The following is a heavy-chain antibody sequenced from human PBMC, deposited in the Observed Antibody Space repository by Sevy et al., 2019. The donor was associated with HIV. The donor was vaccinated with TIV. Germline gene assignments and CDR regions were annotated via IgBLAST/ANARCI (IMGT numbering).Heavy chain of an antibody. CDR2: ISGSGGSA. CDR1: GFPFSSYA. Sequence: GGSLRLSCAASGFPFSSYAMSWVRQAPGKGLQSVSTISGSGGSAYYADSVKGRFTISRDNSKNTLFLQMHSLRAEDTAVYYCAKGLRGTTTNNWFDPWGQGTLVTVSS. J-gene: IGHJ5*02. D-gene: IGHD4-17*01. CDR3: AKGLRGTTTNNWFDP. V-gene: IGHV3-23*01.